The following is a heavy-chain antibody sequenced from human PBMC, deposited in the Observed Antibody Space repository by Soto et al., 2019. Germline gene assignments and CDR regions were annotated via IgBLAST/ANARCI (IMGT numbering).Heavy chain of an antibody. CDR3: AREDRDRETGLVPAAIDGMDV. CDR1: GYTFTSYG. V-gene: IGHV1-18*01. J-gene: IGHJ6*02. Sequence: GASVKVSCKASGYTFTSYGISWVRQAPGQGLEWVGWINAYNRNTNYAQKLQGRVTVTTDTSTSTAYMELRSLRSDDTAVYYCAREDRDRETGLVPAAIDGMDVWG. D-gene: IGHD2-2*01. CDR2: INAYNRNT.